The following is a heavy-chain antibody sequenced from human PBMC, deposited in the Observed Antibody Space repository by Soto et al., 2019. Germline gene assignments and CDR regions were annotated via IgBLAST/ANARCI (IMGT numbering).Heavy chain of an antibody. J-gene: IGHJ4*02. CDR1: GFTFSAYN. D-gene: IGHD3-16*01. CDR2: ISAGSLFI. CDR3: ARSPGVGVRGAY. Sequence: EVQLVESGGGLVKPGESLRLSCAGSGFTFSAYNINWVRQAPGKGLEWVSSISAGSLFIYQPDSMKGRFTISRDDARNSGYLHMNGLTAEDTAVYYCARSPGVGVRGAYWGQGTLVTVSS. V-gene: IGHV3-21*01.